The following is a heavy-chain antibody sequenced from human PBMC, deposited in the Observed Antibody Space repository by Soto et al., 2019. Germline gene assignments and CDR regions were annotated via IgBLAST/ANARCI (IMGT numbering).Heavy chain of an antibody. Sequence: ETLSLTCTVYGGSISSSSYYGRWIRQPPGKGLEGKVSIYYNWSTYYNPSLQSRVTISVDTAKKQFFLKLSSVTSADTAVYYWATISRVLDYQYFQPWGQGTPVTVYS. D-gene: IGHD3-3*01. V-gene: IGHV4-39*01. CDR1: GGSISSSSYY. J-gene: IGHJ1*01. CDR2: IYYNWST. CDR3: ATISRVLDYQYFQP.